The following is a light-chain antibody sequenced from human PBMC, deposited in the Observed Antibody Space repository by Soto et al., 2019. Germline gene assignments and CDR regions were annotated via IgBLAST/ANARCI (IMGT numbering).Light chain of an antibody. CDR3: CSYAAGDSAV. V-gene: IGLV2-23*01. CDR1: SSDVGSYNL. J-gene: IGLJ7*01. CDR2: EGS. Sequence: QSALTQPASVSGSPGQSITISCTGTSSDVGSYNLVSWYQQHPGKAPKLMIFEGSKRPSGVSNRFSGSKSGNTASLTFSGLQAEDEADYYCCSYAAGDSAVFGGGTQLTVL.